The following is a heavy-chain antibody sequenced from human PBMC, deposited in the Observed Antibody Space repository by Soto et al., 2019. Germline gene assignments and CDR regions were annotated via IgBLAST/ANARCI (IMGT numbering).Heavy chain of an antibody. CDR2: IYYSGST. D-gene: IGHD4-17*01. J-gene: IGHJ4*02. CDR3: ARAADHYGDYIAIDY. Sequence: SETPSLTFTVSGGSISSSSYYWGWIRQPPGKGLEWIGSIYYSGSTYYNPSLKSRVTISVDTSKNQFSLKLSSVTAADTAVYYCARAADHYGDYIAIDYWGQGTLVTVSS. CDR1: GGSISSSSYY. V-gene: IGHV4-39*07.